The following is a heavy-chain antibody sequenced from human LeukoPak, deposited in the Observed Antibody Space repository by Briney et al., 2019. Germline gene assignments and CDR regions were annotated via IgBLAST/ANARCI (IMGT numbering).Heavy chain of an antibody. CDR1: GFTVSNNY. J-gene: IGHJ5*02. D-gene: IGHD2-2*01. CDR3: ARYSTDVIPESSGWFDP. V-gene: IGHV3-53*01. CDR2: IYSGGTT. Sequence: GGSLRLSCAASGFTVSNNYMTWVRQAPGKGLEWVSVIYSGGTTYYADSVKGRFTISRDSSKNTLYLQMNNLRAEDTAVYYCARYSTDVIPESSGWFDPWGQGTLVTVSS.